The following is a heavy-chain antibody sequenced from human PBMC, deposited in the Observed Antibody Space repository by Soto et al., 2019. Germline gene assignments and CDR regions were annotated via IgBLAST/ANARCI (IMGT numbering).Heavy chain of an antibody. CDR2: IIPIFGTA. CDR1: GGTFSSCA. J-gene: IGHJ5*02. CDR3: ARARESLTGYTYNWFDP. D-gene: IGHD3-9*01. V-gene: IGHV1-69*13. Sequence: SVKVSCKASGGTFSSCAISWVRRARGQGLEWMGGIIPIFGTANYAQKFQGRVTITADESTSTAYMELSSLRSEDTAVYYCARARESLTGYTYNWFDPWGQGTLVTVSS.